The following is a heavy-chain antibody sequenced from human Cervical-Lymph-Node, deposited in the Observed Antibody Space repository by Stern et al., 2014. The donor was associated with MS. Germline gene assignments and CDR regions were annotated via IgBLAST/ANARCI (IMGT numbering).Heavy chain of an antibody. J-gene: IGHJ6*02. V-gene: IGHV3-53*01. Sequence: EVQLVESGGGLVQPGGSLRLSCAASGFHVGTNYMTWVRQAPGKRLEWVSVIYSGDSTYYVDSVKGRFTISRDNSRNTLYLQMNSLRAGDTAVYYCAKSTVTKRSYYSYGLDVWGQGTTVTVSS. CDR2: IYSGDST. CDR1: GFHVGTNY. CDR3: AKSTVTKRSYYSYGLDV. D-gene: IGHD4-17*01.